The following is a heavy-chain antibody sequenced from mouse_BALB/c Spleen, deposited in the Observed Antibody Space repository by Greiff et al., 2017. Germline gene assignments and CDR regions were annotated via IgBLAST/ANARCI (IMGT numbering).Heavy chain of an antibody. CDR1: GYTFTSYV. D-gene: IGHD2-1*01. CDR3: ARSDRGNYAWFAY. J-gene: IGHJ3*01. V-gene: IGHV1-14*01. Sequence: VQLQQSGPELVKPGASVKMSCKASGYTFTSYVMHWVKQKPGQGLEWIGYINPYNDGTKYNEKFKGKATLTSDKSSGTAYMELSSLTSEDSAVYYCARSDRGNYAWFAYWGQGTLVTVSA. CDR2: INPYNDGT.